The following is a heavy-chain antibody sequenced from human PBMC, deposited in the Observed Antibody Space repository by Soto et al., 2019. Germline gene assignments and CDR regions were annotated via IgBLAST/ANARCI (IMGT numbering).Heavy chain of an antibody. V-gene: IGHV3-64D*08. CDR2: ISSNGGST. D-gene: IGHD6-6*01. Sequence: PGGSLRLSCSASGFTFSSYAMHWVRQAPGKGLEYVSAISSNGGSTYYADSVKGRFTISRDNSKNTLYLQMSSLRAEDTAVYYCVAHSSSETYYFDYWGQGTLVTVSS. J-gene: IGHJ4*02. CDR1: GFTFSSYA. CDR3: VAHSSSETYYFDY.